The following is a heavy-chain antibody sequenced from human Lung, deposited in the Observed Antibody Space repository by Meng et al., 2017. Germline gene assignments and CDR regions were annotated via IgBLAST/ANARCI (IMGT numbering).Heavy chain of an antibody. Sequence: EGLLVESGGGLVKPGGSLRLACAASGFTFSSHSMNWVRQAPGKGLEWVASISSSSSYIYYADSVKGRFTISRDNAKNSLYLQMNSLRAEDTAVYYCARERGTSDYWGQGTLVTVSS. D-gene: IGHD1-7*01. J-gene: IGHJ4*02. CDR2: ISSSSSYI. V-gene: IGHV3-21*01. CDR3: ARERGTSDY. CDR1: GFTFSSHS.